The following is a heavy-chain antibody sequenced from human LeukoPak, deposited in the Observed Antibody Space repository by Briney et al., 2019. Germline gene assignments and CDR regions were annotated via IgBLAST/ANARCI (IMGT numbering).Heavy chain of an antibody. V-gene: IGHV3-23*01. CDR1: GFTFSGYA. J-gene: IGHJ6*02. Sequence: GGSLRLSCAASGFTFSGYAMSWVRQAPGKGLEWVSAISGSGGSTYYADSVKGRFTISRDNSKNTLYLQMNSLRAEDTAVYYCAKDHSSGWYSVYYYYGMDVWGQGTTVTVSS. CDR3: AKDHSSGWYSVYYYYGMDV. D-gene: IGHD6-19*01. CDR2: ISGSGGST.